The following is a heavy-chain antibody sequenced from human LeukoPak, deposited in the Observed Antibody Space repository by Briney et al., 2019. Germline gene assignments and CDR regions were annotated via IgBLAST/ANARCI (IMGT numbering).Heavy chain of an antibody. CDR1: AFIFSSSE. D-gene: IGHD6-13*01. V-gene: IGHV3-21*01. Sequence: GGSLRLSCAASAFIFSSSEMNWVRQAPGKGLEWVSSISLSSSYIYYADSLKGRFTISRDNAKNSLYLQMNSLRAEDTAVYYCARGIVAAGNIDYWGQGTLVTVSS. J-gene: IGHJ4*02. CDR2: ISLSSSYI. CDR3: ARGIVAAGNIDY.